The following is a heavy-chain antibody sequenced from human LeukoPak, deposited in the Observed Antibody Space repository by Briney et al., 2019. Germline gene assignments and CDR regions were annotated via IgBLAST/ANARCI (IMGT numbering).Heavy chain of an antibody. V-gene: IGHV5-51*01. CDR1: GYSFTTYW. Sequence: GASLKISCKASGYSFTTYWIGWVRQMPGKGLEWMGIIYPGDSDIRYSPSFQGQVTISADKSISTAYLQCSSLKAPATAIYYCTRLDSGAPLVYWGQGSLVSVSS. J-gene: IGHJ4*02. CDR3: TRLDSGAPLVY. CDR2: IYPGDSDI. D-gene: IGHD1-26*01.